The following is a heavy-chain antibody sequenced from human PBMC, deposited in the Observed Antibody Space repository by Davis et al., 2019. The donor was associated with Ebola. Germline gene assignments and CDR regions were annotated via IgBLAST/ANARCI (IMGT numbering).Heavy chain of an antibody. CDR3: AAYYDSSGYLTPYYFDY. V-gene: IGHV5-51*01. CDR2: IFPRDSDT. CDR1: GYDFTSSW. D-gene: IGHD3-22*01. Sequence: GESLKISCKGSGYDFTSSWIAWVRLMPGKGLEWMGIIFPRDSDTRYSPSFQGQVTISADKSISTAYLQWSSLKASDTAMYYCAAYYDSSGYLTPYYFDYWGQGTLVTVSS. J-gene: IGHJ4*02.